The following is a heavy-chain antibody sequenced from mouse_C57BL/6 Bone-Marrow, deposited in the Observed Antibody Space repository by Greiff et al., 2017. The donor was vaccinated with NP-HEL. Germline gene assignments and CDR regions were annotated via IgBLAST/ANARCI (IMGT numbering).Heavy chain of an antibody. Sequence: VQLQQSGAELVRPGASVTLSCTASGFNIKDDYMHWVKQRPEQGLERIGWIDPENGDTEYASKFQGKATITADTSSNTAYLQLSSLTSEDTAVYYCTTLIEDYWGQGTTLTVSS. CDR3: TTLIEDY. J-gene: IGHJ2*01. CDR2: IDPENGDT. V-gene: IGHV14-4*01. D-gene: IGHD2-12*01. CDR1: GFNIKDDY.